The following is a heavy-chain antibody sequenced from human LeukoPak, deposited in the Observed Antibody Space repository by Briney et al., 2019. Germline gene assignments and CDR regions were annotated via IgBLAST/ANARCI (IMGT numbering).Heavy chain of an antibody. V-gene: IGHV3-30-3*01. D-gene: IGHD3-16*01. Sequence: PGGSLRLSRAASGFTFSNFAMHWVRQAPGKGLEWVAVISYDGDNEYYADSVEGQFTISRDNSKDRLYLQMNSLRPEDTAMYYCARVRGGRSWYYYGMDVWGRGTTVTVSS. CDR3: ARVRGGRSWYYYGMDV. J-gene: IGHJ6*02. CDR1: GFTFSNFA. CDR2: ISYDGDNE.